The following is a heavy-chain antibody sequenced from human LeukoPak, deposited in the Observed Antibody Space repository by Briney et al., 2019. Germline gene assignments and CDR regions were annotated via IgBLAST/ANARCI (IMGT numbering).Heavy chain of an antibody. D-gene: IGHD4-11*01. Sequence: GGSRRLSCAASGFPFSSYAMSWFRQAPGKGLEWVSAISGSGGSTYYADSVKGRFTISRDNSKNTLYLQMNSLRAEDTAVYYCAKDLRYTVTRSYFDYWGQGTLVTVSS. CDR1: GFPFSSYA. J-gene: IGHJ4*02. CDR2: ISGSGGST. V-gene: IGHV3-23*01. CDR3: AKDLRYTVTRSYFDY.